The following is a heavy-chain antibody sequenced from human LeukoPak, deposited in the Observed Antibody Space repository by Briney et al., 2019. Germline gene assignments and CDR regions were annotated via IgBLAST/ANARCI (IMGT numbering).Heavy chain of an antibody. CDR2: ISYDGSNK. Sequence: GGSLRLSCAASGFTFSSYAMRWVRQAPGKGLEWVAVISYDGSNKYYADSVKGRFTISRDNSKNTLYLQMNSLRAEDTAVYCCATENWFDPWGQGTLVTVSS. J-gene: IGHJ5*02. V-gene: IGHV3-30-3*01. CDR3: ATENWFDP. CDR1: GFTFSSYA.